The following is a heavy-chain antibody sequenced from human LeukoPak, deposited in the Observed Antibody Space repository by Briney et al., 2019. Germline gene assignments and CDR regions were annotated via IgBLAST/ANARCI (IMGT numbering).Heavy chain of an antibody. J-gene: IGHJ4*02. D-gene: IGHD3-22*01. V-gene: IGHV3-33*01. CDR1: GFSFSSYG. CDR3: ARAVNYYDSSGPDY. CDR2: IWYDGSNK. Sequence: GGSLRLSCAASGFSFSSYGMHWVRQAPGKGLEWVALIWYDGSNKYYADSVKGRFTISRDSSKKTLYLQMNSLRAGDTAVYYCARAVNYYDSSGPDYWGQGTLVTVSS.